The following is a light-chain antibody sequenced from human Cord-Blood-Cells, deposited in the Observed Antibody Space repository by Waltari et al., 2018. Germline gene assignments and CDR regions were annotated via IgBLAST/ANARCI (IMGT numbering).Light chain of an antibody. V-gene: IGKV4-1*01. Sequence: DIVMTQSPDSLAVSLGERATINCKSSQSVLYSSNNKNYLAWYQQKPGQPRKLLIYWASTRESGVPDRFSGSGSGTDFTHTISSLQAEDVAVYYCQQYYSTPYTVGQETKLEIK. CDR2: WAS. CDR3: QQYYSTPYT. J-gene: IGKJ2*01. CDR1: QSVLYSSNNKNY.